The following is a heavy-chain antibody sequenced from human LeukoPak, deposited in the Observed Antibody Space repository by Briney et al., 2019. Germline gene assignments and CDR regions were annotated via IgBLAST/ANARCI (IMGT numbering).Heavy chain of an antibody. CDR3: AKALVLVVLDPNDAFDI. CDR1: GFTFSSYA. V-gene: IGHV3-9*01. J-gene: IGHJ3*02. Sequence: QPGGSLRLSCAASGFTFSSYAMSWVRPAPGKGLEWVSGISWNSGSIGYADSVKGRFTISRDNAKNSLYLQMNSLRAEDTALYYCAKALVLVVLDPNDAFDIWGQGTMVTVSS. D-gene: IGHD2-15*01. CDR2: ISWNSGSI.